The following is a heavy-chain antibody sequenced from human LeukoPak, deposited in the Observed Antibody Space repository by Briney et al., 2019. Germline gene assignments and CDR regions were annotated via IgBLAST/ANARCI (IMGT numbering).Heavy chain of an antibody. CDR3: AKPKESYYYYYYMDV. Sequence: QPGGSLRLSCAASGFTFNNYAMNWVRQAPGKGLEWVSGISGSGGSTYYADSVKGRFTISRDNSKNTLYLQMHSLRAEDTAVYYCAKPKESYYYYYYMDVWGKGTTVTVSS. CDR2: ISGSGGST. CDR1: GFTFNNYA. V-gene: IGHV3-23*01. D-gene: IGHD3-10*01. J-gene: IGHJ6*03.